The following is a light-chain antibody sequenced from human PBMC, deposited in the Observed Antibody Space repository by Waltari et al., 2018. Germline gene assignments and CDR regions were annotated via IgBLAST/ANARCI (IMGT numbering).Light chain of an antibody. Sequence: ELAMTQSPSTLSVSPGNRVTLSCRDSQCGASHVAWYQQIPGQAPSHLIEAASTRATGVPARFSGSGSGTDLSLAIGGLQSEDFAVYFCQQSHVWPYTFGQGTRLEIK. CDR2: AAS. V-gene: IGKV3-15*01. CDR1: QCGASH. CDR3: QQSHVWPYT. J-gene: IGKJ2*01.